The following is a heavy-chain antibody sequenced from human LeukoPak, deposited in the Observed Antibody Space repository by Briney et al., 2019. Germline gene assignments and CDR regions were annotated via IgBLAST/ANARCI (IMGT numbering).Heavy chain of an antibody. CDR3: AREGSRVLAVALGY. D-gene: IGHD6-19*01. J-gene: IGHJ4*02. CDR2: ISSSGSTI. CDR1: GFTFSSYE. V-gene: IGHV3-48*03. Sequence: GGSLRLSCAASGFTFSSYEMNWVRQAPGKGLEWVSYISSSGSTIYYADSVKGRFTISRDNAKNSLYLQMNSLRAEDTAVYYCAREGSRVLAVALGYWGQGTLVTVSS.